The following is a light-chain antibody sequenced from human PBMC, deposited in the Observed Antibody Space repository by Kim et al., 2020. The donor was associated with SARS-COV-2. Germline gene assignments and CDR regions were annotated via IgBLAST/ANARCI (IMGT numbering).Light chain of an antibody. Sequence: QSVLTQPPSASGTPGQRVTISCAGSSSNIGSNFVYWYQQVPGTAPKLIIYSNSRRPSGVPDRFSGSKSGTSASLAISGLRSADGADYYCSAWDDSLSTVVFGGGTKLTVL. J-gene: IGLJ2*01. CDR1: SSNIGSNF. V-gene: IGLV1-47*02. CDR2: SNS. CDR3: SAWDDSLSTVV.